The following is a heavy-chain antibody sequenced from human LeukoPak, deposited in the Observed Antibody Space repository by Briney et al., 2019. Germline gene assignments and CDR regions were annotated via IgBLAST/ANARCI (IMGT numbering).Heavy chain of an antibody. J-gene: IGHJ6*03. CDR3: ARGPVTWGDRPTTMDV. Sequence: SVKVSCKASGGTFSSYAISWVRQAPGQGLEWMGGIIPIFGTANYAQKFQGRVTITADESTSTAYMEPSSLRSEDTAVYYCARGPVTWGDRPTTMDVWGKGTTVTISS. V-gene: IGHV1-69*13. CDR2: IIPIFGTA. D-gene: IGHD1-14*01. CDR1: GGTFSSYA.